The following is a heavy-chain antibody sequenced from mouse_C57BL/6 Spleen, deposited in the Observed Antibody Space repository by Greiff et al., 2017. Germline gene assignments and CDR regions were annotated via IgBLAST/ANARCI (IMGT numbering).Heavy chain of an antibody. CDR2: IDPSDSET. V-gene: IGHV1-52*01. CDR1: GYTFTSYW. CDR3: ARGSGYYPFDY. Sequence: QVQLQQPGAELVRPGSSVKLSCKASGYTFTSYWMHWVKQRPIQGLEWIGNIDPSDSETHYNQKFKDKATLTVEKSSSTAYMQLSSLTSEDSAVYYCARGSGYYPFDYWGQGTTLTVSS. D-gene: IGHD2-3*01. J-gene: IGHJ2*01.